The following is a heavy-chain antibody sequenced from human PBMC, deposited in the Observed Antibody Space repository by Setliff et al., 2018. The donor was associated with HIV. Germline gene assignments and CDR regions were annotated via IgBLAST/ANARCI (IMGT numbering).Heavy chain of an antibody. V-gene: IGHV4-59*01. Sequence: PSETLSLTCTVSGGSINNYYWSWIRQPPGKGLEWIGLIYYNGGTNYNSSLESRVTISVDRSKNQFPLKLTPVTAADTAVYYCARVARMHPFDPWGRGALVTVSS. CDR1: GGSINNYY. CDR2: IYYNGGT. CDR3: ARVARMHPFDP. J-gene: IGHJ5*02.